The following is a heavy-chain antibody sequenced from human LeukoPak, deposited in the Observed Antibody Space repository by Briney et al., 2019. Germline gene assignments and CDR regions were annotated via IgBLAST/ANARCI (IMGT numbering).Heavy chain of an antibody. CDR1: GGSFSDYY. J-gene: IGHJ6*03. V-gene: IGHV4-34*01. CDR2: NNHGGST. CDR3: AISSGFWTGYYRSYMDV. Sequence: SETLSLTCVVYGGSFSDYYWSWIRQPPGRGLEWIGENNHGGSTNYNPSLMSRVTISVDTSKNQFSLKLTSLTAADTAVYYCAISSGFWTGYYRSYMDVWGKGTTVSVSS. D-gene: IGHD3/OR15-3a*01.